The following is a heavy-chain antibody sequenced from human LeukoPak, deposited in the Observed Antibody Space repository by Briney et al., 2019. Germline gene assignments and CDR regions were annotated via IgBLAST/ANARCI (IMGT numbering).Heavy chain of an antibody. V-gene: IGHV4-38-2*02. Sequence: AWQTLSLTCVVSGFSITGGYYWGCIRQPPERGLRRLASNDHGVSTYYNASLKSRVTISVDTSKNQNTMKMSSVTAPNTAVYSYATEPHNVVRGVTTMWGIDVWGKGTTVTVSS. D-gene: IGHD3-10*01. CDR1: GFSITGGYY. CDR3: ATEPHNVVRGVTTMWGIDV. J-gene: IGHJ6*04. CDR2: NDHGVST.